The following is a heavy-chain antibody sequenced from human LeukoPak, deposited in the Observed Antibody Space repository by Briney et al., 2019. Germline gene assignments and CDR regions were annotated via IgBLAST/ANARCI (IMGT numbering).Heavy chain of an antibody. CDR3: AKGACRSTSCYTDY. D-gene: IGHD2-2*01. CDR2: ISWNSGSI. V-gene: IGHV3-9*01. Sequence: GRSLRLSCAASGFTFDDYAMPWVRQAPGKGLEWVSGISWNSGSIGYADSVKGRFTISKNNAKNSLYLQMNSLRVEDTALYYCAKGACRSTSCYTDYWGQGTLVTVSS. J-gene: IGHJ4*02. CDR1: GFTFDDYA.